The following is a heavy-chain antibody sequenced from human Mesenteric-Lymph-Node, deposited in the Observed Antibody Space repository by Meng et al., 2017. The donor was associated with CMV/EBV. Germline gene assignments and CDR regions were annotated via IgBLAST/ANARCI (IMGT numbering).Heavy chain of an antibody. CDR1: GFTFSNAA. Sequence: GGSLRLSCEASGFTFSNAAMSWVRQAPGKGLEWVGRIKSKTNSWTTDYAAPVKGRFTISRDDSKNTLYLQMNSLKTEDTAVYYCTAFQDIVVVPAATHRFGFHDWGQGTLVTVSS. V-gene: IGHV3-15*01. J-gene: IGHJ4*01. D-gene: IGHD2-2*01. CDR3: TAFQDIVVVPAATHRFGFHD. CDR2: IKSKTNSWTT.